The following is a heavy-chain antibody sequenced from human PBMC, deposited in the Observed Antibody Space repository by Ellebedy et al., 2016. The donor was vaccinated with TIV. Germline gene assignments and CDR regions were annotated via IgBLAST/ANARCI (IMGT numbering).Heavy chain of an antibody. V-gene: IGHV3-7*01. D-gene: IGHD5-24*01. CDR1: GFTFSSYW. J-gene: IGHJ4*02. Sequence: GGSLRLXCAASGFTFSSYWMTWVRQAPGKGLEWVANIKQDGSEKYYVGSVKGRFTISRDNAKNSLYLQMNSLRVEDTAVYYCARCCNNPITGWGRGTLVSVSS. CDR2: IKQDGSEK. CDR3: ARCCNNPITG.